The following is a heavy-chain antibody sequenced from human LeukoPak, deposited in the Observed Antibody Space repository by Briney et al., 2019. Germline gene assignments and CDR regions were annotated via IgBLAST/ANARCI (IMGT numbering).Heavy chain of an antibody. J-gene: IGHJ4*02. V-gene: IGHV1-18*01. CDR3: ARDLEYYYDSSGYYYGDY. CDR1: GYTFTSYG. CDR2: ISAYNGNT. Sequence: ASVKVSCKASGYTFTSYGIGWVRQAPGQGLEWMGWISAYNGNTNYAQKLQGRVTMTTDTSTSTAYMELRSLRSDDTAVYYCARDLEYYYDSSGYYYGDYWGQGTLVTVSS. D-gene: IGHD3-22*01.